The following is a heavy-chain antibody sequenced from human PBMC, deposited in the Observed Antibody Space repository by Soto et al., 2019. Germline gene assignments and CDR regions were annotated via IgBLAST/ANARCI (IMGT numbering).Heavy chain of an antibody. CDR1: GFTFSSYA. D-gene: IGHD2-15*01. J-gene: IGHJ6*02. CDR3: AREGSGYDERGGSWRHYYYGMDV. CDR2: ISGSGGST. V-gene: IGHV3-23*01. Sequence: GGSLRLSCAASGFTFSSYAMSWVRQAPGKGLEWVSAISGSGGSTYYADSVKGRFTISRDNSKNTLYLQMNSLRAEDTAVYYCAREGSGYDERGGSWRHYYYGMDVWGQGTTVTVSS.